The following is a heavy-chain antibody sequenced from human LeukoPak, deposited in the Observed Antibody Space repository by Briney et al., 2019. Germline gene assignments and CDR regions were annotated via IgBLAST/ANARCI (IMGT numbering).Heavy chain of an antibody. CDR3: AKVEYYYDSSGYYYFDY. J-gene: IGHJ4*02. V-gene: IGHV3-23*01. D-gene: IGHD3-22*01. CDR2: ISGSGGST. Sequence: GGSLRLSCAASGFTISSYWMNWGRQAPGKGVELVSAISGSGGSTYYADSVKGRFTISRDNSKNTLYLQMNSLRAEDTAVYYCAKVEYYYDSSGYYYFDYWGQGTLVTVSS. CDR1: GFTISSYW.